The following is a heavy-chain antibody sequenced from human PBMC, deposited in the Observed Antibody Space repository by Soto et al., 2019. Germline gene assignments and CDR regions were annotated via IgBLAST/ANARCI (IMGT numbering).Heavy chain of an antibody. CDR2: ISGSGNRP. D-gene: IGHD6-19*01. J-gene: IGHJ4*02. Sequence: EVQLLESGGGLVQPGGSLRLSCAASGFTFSSYAMSWVRQAPGKGLEWVSVISGSGNRPHYADSVKGRFTISRDNSKNTLSLQMNSLRAEDTAVYYCAKELVAVAGTGCHYWGQGTLVTVSS. V-gene: IGHV3-23*01. CDR3: AKELVAVAGTGCHY. CDR1: GFTFSSYA.